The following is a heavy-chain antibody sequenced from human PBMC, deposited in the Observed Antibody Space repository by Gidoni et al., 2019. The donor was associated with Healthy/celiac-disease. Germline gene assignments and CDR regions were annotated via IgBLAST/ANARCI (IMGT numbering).Heavy chain of an antibody. CDR3: ARQLAPNYYFDY. V-gene: IGHV4-34*01. J-gene: IGHJ4*02. Sequence: QVQLQQWGAGLLKPSETLSLTCAAYGGSFSGYYWSWIRQPPGKGLEWIGEINHSGSTNYNPSLKSRVTISVDTSKNQFSLKLSSVTAADTAVYYCARQLAPNYYFDYWGQGTLVTVSS. CDR1: GGSFSGYY. CDR2: INHSGST. D-gene: IGHD6-6*01.